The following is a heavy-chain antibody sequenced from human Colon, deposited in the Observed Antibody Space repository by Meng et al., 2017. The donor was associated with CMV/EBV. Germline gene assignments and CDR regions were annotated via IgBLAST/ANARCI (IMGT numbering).Heavy chain of an antibody. J-gene: IGHJ4*02. V-gene: IGHV3-21*01. CDR1: GFTFRSYS. CDR2: ISSRGTYV. D-gene: IGHD3-9*01. Sequence: GESLKISCAASGFTFRSYSMNWVRQAPGMGLEWVAAISSRGTYVYYADSVKGPFTISRDHAENSLDLQMNSLRVEDTAIYYCARDLNILTPFQSGLDSWGQGTLVTVSS. CDR3: ARDLNILTPFQSGLDS.